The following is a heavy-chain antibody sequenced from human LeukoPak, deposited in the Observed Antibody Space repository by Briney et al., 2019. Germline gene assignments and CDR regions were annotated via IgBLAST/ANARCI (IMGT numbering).Heavy chain of an antibody. J-gene: IGHJ6*04. D-gene: IGHD2-2*02. CDR2: INPSGGST. Sequence: ASVKVSCKASGYTFTSYYMHWVRQAPGQGLEWMGIINPSGGSTSYAQKFQVRVTMTRDTSTSTVYMELSSLRSEDTAVYYCARSRYCSSTSCYNTRYGMDVWGKGTTVTVSS. CDR3: ARSRYCSSTSCYNTRYGMDV. CDR1: GYTFTSYY. V-gene: IGHV1-46*01.